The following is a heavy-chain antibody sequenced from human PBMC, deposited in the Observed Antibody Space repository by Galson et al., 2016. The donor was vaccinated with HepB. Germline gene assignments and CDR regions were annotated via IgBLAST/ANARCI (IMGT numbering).Heavy chain of an antibody. Sequence: SVKVSCKASGYTFTNNAFSWVRQAPGQGLEWMGWISGYNGNTTYAKKFQGRVTMTTDTSTSTAYMELRSLRSDDTAVYYCARDPRPGAFDYWGQGTLVTVSS. CDR2: ISGYNGNT. CDR1: GYTFTNNA. V-gene: IGHV1-18*04. CDR3: ARDPRPGAFDY. J-gene: IGHJ4*02. D-gene: IGHD4/OR15-4a*01.